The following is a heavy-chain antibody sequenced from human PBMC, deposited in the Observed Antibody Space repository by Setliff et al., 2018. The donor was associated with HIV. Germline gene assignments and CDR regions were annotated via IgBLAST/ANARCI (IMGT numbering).Heavy chain of an antibody. CDR2: IYSDGRT. CDR3: TKGVKWLDP. Sequence: PGGSLRLSCAASGFTVSDTHMTWVRQAPGKGLEWVSFIYSDGRTYYAESVKGRFTISRDDSKNTLHLQMHSLRVDDTAAYYCTKGVKWLDPWGQGIQVTVSS. V-gene: IGHV3-53*01. CDR1: GFTVSDTH. J-gene: IGHJ5*02. D-gene: IGHD3-16*01.